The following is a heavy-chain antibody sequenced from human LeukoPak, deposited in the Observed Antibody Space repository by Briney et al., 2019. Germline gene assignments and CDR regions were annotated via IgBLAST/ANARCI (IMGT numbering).Heavy chain of an antibody. CDR1: GYTFTSYA. J-gene: IGHJ4*02. CDR3: ARLAYYYGSGSYSSDAFFDY. Sequence: GASVKVSCKASGYTFTSYAIHWVRQAPGQRLEWMGWISAGNGNTKYSQNFQGRVTFISNTSATTAFMELSSLRSEDTAVYYCARLAYYYGSGSYSSDAFFDYWGQGTLVTVSS. D-gene: IGHD3-10*01. CDR2: ISAGNGNT. V-gene: IGHV1-3*01.